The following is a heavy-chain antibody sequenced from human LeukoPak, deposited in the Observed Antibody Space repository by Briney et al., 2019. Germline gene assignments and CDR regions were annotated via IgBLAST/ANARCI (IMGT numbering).Heavy chain of an antibody. CDR1: RFTFSNFA. J-gene: IGHJ4*02. CDR3: AKSGPYCSSTSCNYFDY. V-gene: IGHV3-23*01. D-gene: IGHD2-2*01. Sequence: GGSLRLSCAASRFTFSNFAMSWVRQAPGKGLEWVSAISGSGGSTYYADSAKGRFTISSDNSKNALFLQMNSLRAEDTAVYYCAKSGPYCSSTSCNYFDYWGQGTLVTVSS. CDR2: ISGSGGST.